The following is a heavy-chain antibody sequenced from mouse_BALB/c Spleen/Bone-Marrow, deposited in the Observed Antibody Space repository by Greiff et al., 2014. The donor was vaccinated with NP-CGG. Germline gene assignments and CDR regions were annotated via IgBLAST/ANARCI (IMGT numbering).Heavy chain of an antibody. CDR2: ISSVGSYT. CDR1: GFTFNSYG. J-gene: IGHJ3*01. D-gene: IGHD2-4*01. CDR3: ARPYDFGAWFAY. V-gene: IGHV5-6*01. Sequence: EVMLVESGGDLVKPGGSLKLSCAASGFTFNSYGMSWVRQTPDKRLVWVATISSVGSYTYYPNSVKGRFTISRDNAKNTLYLQMSSLKSENTAMYYCARPYDFGAWFAYWGQGTLVTVSA.